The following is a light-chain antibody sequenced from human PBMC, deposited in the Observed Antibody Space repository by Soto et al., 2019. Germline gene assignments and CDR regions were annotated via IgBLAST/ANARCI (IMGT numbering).Light chain of an antibody. V-gene: IGLV1-44*01. CDR3: AACYDSLNGRV. CDR1: NSNIGSNT. J-gene: IGLJ1*01. Sequence: QAVVTQPPSASGTPGQRVTISCSGSNSNIGSNTVNWYQQLPGTAPKLLIYDDNLRPSGVPDRISGSKSGTSASLAISGRQSDEEAAYYCAACYDSLNGRVFGTGTKLTVL. CDR2: DDN.